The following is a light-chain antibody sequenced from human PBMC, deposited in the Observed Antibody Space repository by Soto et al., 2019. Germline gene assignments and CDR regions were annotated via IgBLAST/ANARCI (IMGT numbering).Light chain of an antibody. J-gene: IGKJ2*01. V-gene: IGKV3-15*01. Sequence: EIVMTQSPATLSVSPGERATLSCRASQSVSSNLAWYQQKPGQAPRLLIYGASTRATGIPARFSGSGSGTEFTLTISSLQSEDFAVSYCQQYNNWPLYTFGKGTKLEIK. CDR3: QQYNNWPLYT. CDR2: GAS. CDR1: QSVSSN.